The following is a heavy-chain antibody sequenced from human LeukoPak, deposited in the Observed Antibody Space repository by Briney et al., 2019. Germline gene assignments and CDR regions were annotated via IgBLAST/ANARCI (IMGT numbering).Heavy chain of an antibody. J-gene: IGHJ4*02. V-gene: IGHV3-43*02. CDR1: GFTFDDYA. CDR3: AKDTMVRGNYFDY. D-gene: IGHD3-10*01. CDR2: ISGDGGST. Sequence: GGSLRLSCAASGFTFDDYAMHWVRQAPGKGLEWVSLISGDGGSTYYADSVKGRFTISRDNSNNSLYLQMNSLITEDTALYYCAKDTMVRGNYFDYWGQGTLVTVSS.